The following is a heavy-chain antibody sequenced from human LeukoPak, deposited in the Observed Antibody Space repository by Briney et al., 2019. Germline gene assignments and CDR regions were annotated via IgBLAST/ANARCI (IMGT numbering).Heavy chain of an antibody. CDR2: ITGSRSTM. CDR3: AREPTYSSSWHTSCDY. CDR1: GFTFSSYS. V-gene: IGHV3-48*01. J-gene: IGHJ4*02. D-gene: IGHD6-13*01. Sequence: PGGSLTLSCAASGFTFSSYSMNWVRQAPGKGLEWVSYITGSRSTMYYADSVRRRFTISRDNAKNSLYLQMNSLRAEDTAVYYCAREPTYSSSWHTSCDYWGQGTLVTVSS.